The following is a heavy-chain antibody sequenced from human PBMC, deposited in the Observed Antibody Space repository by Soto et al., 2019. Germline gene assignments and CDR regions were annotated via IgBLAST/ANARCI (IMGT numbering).Heavy chain of an antibody. CDR3: ARRHMGWFDP. Sequence: PSETLSLTCTVSGGPVSSYFWSWIRQPPGKGLEWIGYIYYSGETNSNPSLKSRVTMSVDTSKNQFSLRLNSVTAADSAVYYCARRHMGWFDPWGLGTLVTVSS. CDR1: GGPVSSYF. J-gene: IGHJ5*02. CDR2: IYYSGET. V-gene: IGHV4-59*02. D-gene: IGHD3-16*01.